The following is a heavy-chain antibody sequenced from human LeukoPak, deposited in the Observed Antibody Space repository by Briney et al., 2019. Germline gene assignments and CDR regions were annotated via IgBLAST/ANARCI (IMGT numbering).Heavy chain of an antibody. J-gene: IGHJ4*02. Sequence: GGSLRLSCAASGLTFSVAGMHWVRQAPGKGLEWVSAITGNGGSTYYADSVKGWFTISRDNSKSTLYLQMNRLRAEDTAIYYCAKRSCSGTTCYPLDYWGQGTLVTVSS. CDR1: GLTFSVAG. CDR2: ITGNGGST. CDR3: AKRSCSGTTCYPLDY. D-gene: IGHD6-19*01. V-gene: IGHV3-23*01.